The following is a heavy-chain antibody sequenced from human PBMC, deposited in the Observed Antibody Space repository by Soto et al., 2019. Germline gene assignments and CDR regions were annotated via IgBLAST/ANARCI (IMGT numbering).Heavy chain of an antibody. CDR1: GTSISGYY. CDR3: ARGRKVEQWVSSGRGGGMDV. V-gene: IGHV4-59*01. J-gene: IGHJ6*02. CDR2: ISHTGTT. D-gene: IGHD6-19*01. Sequence: SETLSLTCTVSGTSISGYYWSWVRQPPGKGLEWIGYISHTGTTDYRASLKGRVNLSLDTSANSFSLKLGSVTPADTALYYCARGRKVEQWVSSGRGGGMDVWGQGTTVTVS.